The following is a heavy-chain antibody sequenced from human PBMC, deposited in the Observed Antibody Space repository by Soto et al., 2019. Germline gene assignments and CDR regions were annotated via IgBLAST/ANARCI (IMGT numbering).Heavy chain of an antibody. V-gene: IGHV4-30-4*01. J-gene: IGHJ5*02. CDR3: ARYCITTRCYRFDP. Sequence: QVQLQESGPGLVKPSETLSLTCTVSGGSISSGDYYWSWIRQPPGKGLEWIAFIYFGGRTYYNPSLKSRLTTSIDTSRNQFSLKLSSVTAADTAVYYCARYCITTRCYRFDPWGQGTLVTVSS. CDR2: IYFGGRT. D-gene: IGHD2-2*01. CDR1: GGSISSGDYY.